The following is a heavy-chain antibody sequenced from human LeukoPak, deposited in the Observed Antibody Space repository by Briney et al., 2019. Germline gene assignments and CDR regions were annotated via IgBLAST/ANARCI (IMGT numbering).Heavy chain of an antibody. Sequence: LRLSCAASGFTFSSYGMHWIRQHPGKGLEWIGYIYYSGSTYYNPSLKSRVTISVDTSKNQFSLKLSSVTAADTAVYYCARDLRVDFWSGYYGYYYYGMDVWGQGTTVTVSS. J-gene: IGHJ6*02. CDR3: ARDLRVDFWSGYYGYYYYGMDV. CDR1: GFTFSSYG. V-gene: IGHV4-31*02. CDR2: IYYSGST. D-gene: IGHD3-3*01.